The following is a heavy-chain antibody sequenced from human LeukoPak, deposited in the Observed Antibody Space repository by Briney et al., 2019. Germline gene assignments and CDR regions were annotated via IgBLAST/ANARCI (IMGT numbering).Heavy chain of an antibody. CDR3: ARGAQLTDY. Sequence: GGSLRLSCTASGFTFSTYGMHWVRQAPGKGLEYVSGIGPGRTITYYAKSVKGRFTISRDDSKYMVYLQMGSLRADDMVVYYCARGAQLTDYWGQGTRVTVSS. V-gene: IGHV3-64*01. CDR2: IGPGRTIT. D-gene: IGHD6-13*01. J-gene: IGHJ4*02. CDR1: GFTFSTYG.